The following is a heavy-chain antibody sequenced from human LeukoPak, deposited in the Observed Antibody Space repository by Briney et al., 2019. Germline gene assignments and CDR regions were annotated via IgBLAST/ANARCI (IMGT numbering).Heavy chain of an antibody. Sequence: GGSLRLSCAASGFTFSSYGMHWVRQAPGKGLEWVAVISYDGSNKYYADSVKGRFTISRDNSKNTLYLQMNSPRAEDTAVYYCAKDGRIAAAGTRGRQPFDYWGQGTPVTVSS. CDR1: GFTFSSYG. V-gene: IGHV3-30*18. CDR3: AKDGRIAAAGTRGRQPFDY. CDR2: ISYDGSNK. D-gene: IGHD6-13*01. J-gene: IGHJ4*02.